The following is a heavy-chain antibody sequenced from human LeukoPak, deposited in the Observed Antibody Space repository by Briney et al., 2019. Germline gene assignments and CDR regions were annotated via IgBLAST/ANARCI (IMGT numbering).Heavy chain of an antibody. Sequence: GGSLRLSCAASGFTFSSYGMHWVRQAPGKGLEWVAVIWYDGSNKYYADSVKGRFTISRDNSKNTLYLQMNSLRAEVTDVYYCAKATRFLEWLLFAFDYWGQGTLVTVSS. CDR2: IWYDGSNK. CDR1: GFTFSSYG. J-gene: IGHJ4*02. V-gene: IGHV3-33*06. D-gene: IGHD3-3*01. CDR3: AKATRFLEWLLFAFDY.